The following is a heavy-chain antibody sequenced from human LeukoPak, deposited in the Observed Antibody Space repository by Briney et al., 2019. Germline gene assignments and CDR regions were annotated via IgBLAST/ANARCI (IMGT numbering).Heavy chain of an antibody. D-gene: IGHD3-22*01. CDR1: GGTFSSNA. V-gene: IGHV1-69*06. Sequence: GASVKVSCKASGGTFSSNAISWVRLAHGQGPEWMGGIIPMLGSTIYEEKFQDRVTITADKSSSTCYMELSSLRSEDTAVYYCAREAADSSGYSMWWYFDLWGRGTLVTVSS. J-gene: IGHJ2*01. CDR2: IIPMLGST. CDR3: AREAADSSGYSMWWYFDL.